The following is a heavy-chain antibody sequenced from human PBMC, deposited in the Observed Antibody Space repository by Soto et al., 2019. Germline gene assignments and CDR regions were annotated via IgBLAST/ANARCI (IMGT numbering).Heavy chain of an antibody. CDR3: ARDGDTAMVSRRYYYYGMDV. J-gene: IGHJ6*02. D-gene: IGHD5-18*01. CDR1: GFTFSDYY. V-gene: IGHV3-11*01. CDR2: ISSSGSTI. Sequence: GGSLRLSCAASGFTFSDYYMSWIRQAPGKGLEWVSYISSSGSTIYYADSVKGRFTISRDNAKNSLYLQMNSLRAEDTAVYYCARDGDTAMVSRRYYYYGMDVWGQGTTVTVS.